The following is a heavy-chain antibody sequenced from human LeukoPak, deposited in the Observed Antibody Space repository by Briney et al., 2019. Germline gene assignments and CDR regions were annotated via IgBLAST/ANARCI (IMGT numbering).Heavy chain of an antibody. CDR1: EFTFSAYW. CDR2: IRGDGSMT. CDR3: ARENLAAAADY. Sequence: GGSLRLSCAASEFTFSAYWMHWVRQAPGKGLVWVSRIRGDGSMTNYADSVKGRFTISRDNAKNTLYPQMNSLRLEDTAVYYCARENLAAAADYWGQGTVVTVSS. D-gene: IGHD6-25*01. J-gene: IGHJ4*02. V-gene: IGHV3-74*01.